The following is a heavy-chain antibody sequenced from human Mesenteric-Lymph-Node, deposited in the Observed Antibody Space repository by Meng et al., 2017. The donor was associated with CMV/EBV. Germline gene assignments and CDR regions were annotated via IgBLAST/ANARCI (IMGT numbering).Heavy chain of an antibody. CDR3: YTGGY. CDR1: GLTFSDHN. V-gene: IGHV3-72*01. Sequence: SLGLSCAASGLTFSDHNMNWVRQAPGEGLEWVGRARSKANSYTTEYAASVEGRFTISRETSQNSVYLQMNSLKTEDTAVYFCYTGGYWGPGTPVTVSS. D-gene: IGHD1-26*01. CDR2: ARSKANSYTT. J-gene: IGHJ4*02.